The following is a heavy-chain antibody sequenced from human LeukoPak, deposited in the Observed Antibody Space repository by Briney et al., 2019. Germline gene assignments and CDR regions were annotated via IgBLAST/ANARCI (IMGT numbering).Heavy chain of an antibody. CDR1: AFTFSSYW. J-gene: IGHJ4*02. CDR3: ASSLTPGDGYNSRPFDY. D-gene: IGHD5-24*01. V-gene: IGHV3-11*06. Sequence: GGSLRLSCAASAFTFSSYWMSWIRQAPGKGLEWVSYISSRSSYTKYADSVKGRFTISRDNAKNSLHLQMNSLRAEDTAVYYCASSLTPGDGYNSRPFDYWGQGTLVTVSS. CDR2: ISSRSSYT.